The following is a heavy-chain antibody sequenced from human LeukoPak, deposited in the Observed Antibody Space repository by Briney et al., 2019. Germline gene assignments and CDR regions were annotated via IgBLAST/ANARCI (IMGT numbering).Heavy chain of an antibody. Sequence: GGSLRLSCAASGFTFSSYSMNWVRQAPGKGLEWVSSISSSSSYIYYADSVKGRFTISRDNAKNSLYLQMNSLRAEDTAVYYCARDLGRGDSSGYHYFDYWGQGTLVTVSS. D-gene: IGHD3-22*01. CDR1: GFTFSSYS. CDR3: ARDLGRGDSSGYHYFDY. J-gene: IGHJ4*02. CDR2: ISSSSSYI. V-gene: IGHV3-21*01.